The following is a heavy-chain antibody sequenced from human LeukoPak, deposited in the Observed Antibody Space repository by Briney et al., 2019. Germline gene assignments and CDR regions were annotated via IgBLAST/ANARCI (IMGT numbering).Heavy chain of an antibody. CDR1: GFTFSSFR. J-gene: IGHJ4*02. CDR3: VSGLDSEAGTAATY. V-gene: IGHV3-74*01. D-gene: IGHD6-19*01. CDR2: ISSDGSIT. Sequence: GGSLRLSCAASGFTFSSFRMHWVRQAPGKGLVWVSRISSDGSITNYADSVKGRFTISRDNAKKTLFLQMSSLRAEDTAMYYCVSGLDSEAGTAATYWGPGTLVTVSS.